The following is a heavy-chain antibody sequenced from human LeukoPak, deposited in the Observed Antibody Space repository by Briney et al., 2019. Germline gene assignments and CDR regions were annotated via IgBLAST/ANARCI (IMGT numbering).Heavy chain of an antibody. CDR2: NYYSGNT. CDR1: GGSISSTTYY. D-gene: IGHD3-22*01. J-gene: IGHJ4*02. CDR3: ARQLLIFDSSAFDF. V-gene: IGHV4-39*01. Sequence: PSETLSLTCIVSGGSISSTTYYWGWIRQPPGKGLEWIGSNYYSGNTYHNPSLKSRVTISVDTSKKQFSLRLSSVTAADTAVYYCARQLLIFDSSAFDFWGQGTLVTVSS.